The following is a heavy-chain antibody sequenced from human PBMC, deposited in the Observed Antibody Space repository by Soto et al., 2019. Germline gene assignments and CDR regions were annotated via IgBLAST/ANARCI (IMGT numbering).Heavy chain of an antibody. V-gene: IGHV3-23*01. CDR3: AKVGYESGGYYYHDAFHI. J-gene: IGHJ3*02. CDR1: GSTSSSDA. Sequence: ESGGGLVQAGGSLRLSCRASGSTSSSDAMTWVRQAPGKGLEWVSVISGGGDSAYYADSVQGRFAISRDNSKNTLFLQMSSLRAEDTAVYYCAKVGYESGGYYYHDAFHIWGQGTMVTVSS. D-gene: IGHD3-22*01. CDR2: ISGGGDSA.